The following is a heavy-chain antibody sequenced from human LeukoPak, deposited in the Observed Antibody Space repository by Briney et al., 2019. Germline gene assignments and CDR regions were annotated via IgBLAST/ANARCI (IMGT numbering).Heavy chain of an antibody. V-gene: IGHV5-51*01. D-gene: IGHD3-16*01. J-gene: IGHJ3*02. CDR1: GYSSISYW. CDR2: IYPGDSDT. CDR3: ARHLIPSKKIRFGAFDI. Sequence: NLGESLKISCKGSGYSSISYWIGWVRQMPGKGLEWMGIIYPGDSDTRYSPSFQGQVTISADKSISTAYLQWSSLKASDTAMYYCARHLIPSKKIRFGAFDIWGQGTMVTVSS.